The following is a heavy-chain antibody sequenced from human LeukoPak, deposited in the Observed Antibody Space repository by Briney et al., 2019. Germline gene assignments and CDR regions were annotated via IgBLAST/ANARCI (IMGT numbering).Heavy chain of an antibody. CDR1: GGSISSGSYY. CDR2: IYTSGST. J-gene: IGHJ4*02. Sequence: SQTLSLTCTVSGGSISSGSYYWSWIRQPAGKGLEWIGRIYTSGSTNYNPSLKSRVTISVDTSKNQFSLKLSSVTAADTAVYYCAVSSGWYKIDYWGQGTLVTVSS. V-gene: IGHV4-61*02. D-gene: IGHD6-19*01. CDR3: AVSSGWYKIDY.